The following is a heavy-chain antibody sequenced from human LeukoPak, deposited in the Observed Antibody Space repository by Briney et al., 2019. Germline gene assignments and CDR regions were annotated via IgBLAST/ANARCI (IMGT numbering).Heavy chain of an antibody. CDR3: ARARGAEAIDY. J-gene: IGHJ4*02. CDR2: INHSGTT. CDR1: GGSFSGYY. Sequence: SETLSLTCAVYGGSFSGYYWSWIRQPPGKGLEWIGEINHSGTTNHNPSLKSRLTISVDTSKNQFSLKLRSVTAADTAVYYCARARGAEAIDYWGQGTRVTVSS. D-gene: IGHD6-25*01. V-gene: IGHV4-34*01.